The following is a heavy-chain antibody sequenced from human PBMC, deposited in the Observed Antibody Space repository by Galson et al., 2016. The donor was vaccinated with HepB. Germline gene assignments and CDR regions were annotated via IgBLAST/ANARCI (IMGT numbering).Heavy chain of an antibody. J-gene: IGHJ4*02. CDR2: IHPSDSDT. CDR1: GSMFTNYW. CDR3: ARVGAVAGSWADY. D-gene: IGHD6-13*01. Sequence: QSGAEVKKPGESLKISCMGSGSMFTNYWIGWVRQMPGKGLEWMGIIHPSDSDTRYSPPFQGQVTISADKSINSAYLQWRTLKASDTAKYYCARVGAVAGSWADYWGQGTLVTVSS. V-gene: IGHV5-51*01.